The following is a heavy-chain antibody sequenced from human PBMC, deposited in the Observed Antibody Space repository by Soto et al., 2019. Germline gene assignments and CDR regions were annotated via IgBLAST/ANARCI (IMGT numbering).Heavy chain of an antibody. D-gene: IGHD4-17*01. CDR3: ARDLPRWTGAFDI. V-gene: IGHV1-69*12. CDR1: GGTFSSYA. J-gene: IGHJ3*02. Sequence: QVQLVQSGAEVKKPGSSVKVSCKASGGTFSSYAISWVRQAPGQGLEWMGGIIPIFGTANYAQKFQGRVTLTADESVRTAYMELSSRRYVDTAVYYCARDLPRWTGAFDIWGQGTMVTVSS. CDR2: IIPIFGTA.